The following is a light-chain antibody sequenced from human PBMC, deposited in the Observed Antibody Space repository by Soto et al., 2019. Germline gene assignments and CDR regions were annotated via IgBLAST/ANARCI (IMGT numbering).Light chain of an antibody. V-gene: IGLV1-40*01. J-gene: IGLJ1*01. Sequence: QAVVTQPPSVSGAPGQRVTISCTGSSSNIGAGYDVHWYQQLPGTAPILLIYGNSNRPSGVPDRFSGSKSGTSASLAITGLQAEDEADYYCQSYDSSLSGDVFGTGTKLTVL. CDR2: GNS. CDR3: QSYDSSLSGDV. CDR1: SSNIGAGYD.